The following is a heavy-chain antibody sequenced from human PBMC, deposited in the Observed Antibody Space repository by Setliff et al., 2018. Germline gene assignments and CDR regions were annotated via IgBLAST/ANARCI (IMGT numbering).Heavy chain of an antibody. D-gene: IGHD2-21*01. CDR3: AAGLGRDGLVVV. CDR1: GFTFTSSA. V-gene: IGHV1-58*02. J-gene: IGHJ4*02. Sequence: SVKVSCKASGFTFTSSAMQWVRQARGQRLEWMGWIVVGSGNTNYAQKFQERVTITRDMSTSTAYMELSSLRSEDTAVYYCAAGLGRDGLVVVWGQGTLVTVSS. CDR2: IVVGSGNT.